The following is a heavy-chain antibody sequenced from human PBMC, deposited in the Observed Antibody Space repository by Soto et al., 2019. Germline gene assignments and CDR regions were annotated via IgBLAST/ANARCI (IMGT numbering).Heavy chain of an antibody. J-gene: IGHJ4*02. CDR1: GGSFGKSA. CDR3: ARIDDYGDYVTHY. Sequence: SVKVSCKASGGSFGKSAINWVRQTPGQGLEWLGGFIPVYRTLDYAQKFQGRVTITADESTGTAYMTLSSLASDDTAVYYCARIDDYGDYVTHYWGEGAMVSVST. CDR2: FIPVYRTL. V-gene: IGHV1-69*13. D-gene: IGHD4-17*01.